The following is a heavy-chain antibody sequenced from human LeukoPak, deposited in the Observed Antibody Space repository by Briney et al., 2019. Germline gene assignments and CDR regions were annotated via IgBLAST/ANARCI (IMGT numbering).Heavy chain of an antibody. Sequence: ASVKVSCKASGYTFTSYGISWVRQAPGQGLEWMGGIIPIFGTANYAQKFQGRVTITADESTSTAYMELSSLRSEDTAVYYCARGLIDFWRTGRGMDVWGQGTTVTVSS. CDR3: ARGLIDFWRTGRGMDV. CDR2: IIPIFGTA. V-gene: IGHV1-69*13. J-gene: IGHJ6*02. D-gene: IGHD3-3*01. CDR1: GYTFTSYG.